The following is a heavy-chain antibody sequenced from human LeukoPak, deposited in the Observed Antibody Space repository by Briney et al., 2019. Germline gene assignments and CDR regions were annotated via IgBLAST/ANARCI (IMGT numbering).Heavy chain of an antibody. CDR3: AKEGRLWFGEGPGDY. Sequence: GGSLRLSCAASGFTFSSYAMSWVRQAPGKGPEWVSAISGSGGSTYYADSVKGRFTISSDNSKNTLYLQMNSLRAEDTAVYYCAKEGRLWFGEGPGDYWGQGTLVTVSS. V-gene: IGHV3-23*01. CDR2: ISGSGGST. D-gene: IGHD3-10*01. J-gene: IGHJ4*02. CDR1: GFTFSSYA.